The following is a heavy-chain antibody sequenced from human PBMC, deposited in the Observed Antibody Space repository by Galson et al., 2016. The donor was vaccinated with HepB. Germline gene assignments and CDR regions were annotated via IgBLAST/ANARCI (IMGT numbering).Heavy chain of an antibody. D-gene: IGHD6-19*01. CDR1: GFTVSNNY. Sequence: SLRLSCAVSGFTVSNNYMSWVRQAPGKGLEGVSVIYSGGNAYYADSVRGRFTISRDSSKNTPYLQMISLRVEDTAVYHCASHPVAGQHWGQGTQVTVSS. J-gene: IGHJ1*01. CDR2: IYSGGNA. CDR3: ASHPVAGQH. V-gene: IGHV3-66*04.